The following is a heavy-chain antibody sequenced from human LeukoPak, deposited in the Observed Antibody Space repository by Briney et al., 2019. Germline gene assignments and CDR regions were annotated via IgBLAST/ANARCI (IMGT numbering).Heavy chain of an antibody. Sequence: RAGGSLRLSCAASGFTFSSYSMNWVRQAPGKGLEWVSYISSSSSTIYYADSVKGRFTISRDNAKNSLYLQKNSLRAEDTAVYYCARDYGQRSRMKMMGGNYWGQGTLVTVSS. CDR1: GFTFSSYS. V-gene: IGHV3-48*04. CDR3: ARDYGQRSRMKMMGGNY. D-gene: IGHD6-25*01. J-gene: IGHJ4*02. CDR2: ISSSSSTI.